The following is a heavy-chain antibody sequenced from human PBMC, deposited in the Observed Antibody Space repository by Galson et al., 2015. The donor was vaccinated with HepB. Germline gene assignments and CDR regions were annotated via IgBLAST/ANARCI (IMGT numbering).Heavy chain of an antibody. V-gene: IGHV3-53*01. J-gene: IGHJ6*02. CDR3: ARVPYYYGSGSYLGGMDV. D-gene: IGHD3-10*01. CDR2: IYSGGST. CDR1: GFTVSSNY. Sequence: SLRLSCAASGFTVSSNYMSWVRQAPGKGLEWVSVIYSGGSTYYADSVKGRFTISRDNSKNTLYLQMNSLRAEDTAVYYCARVPYYYGSGSYLGGMDVWGQGTTVTVSS.